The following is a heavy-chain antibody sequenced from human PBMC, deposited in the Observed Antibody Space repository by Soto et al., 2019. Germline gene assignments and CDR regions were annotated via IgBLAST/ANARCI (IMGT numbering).Heavy chain of an antibody. CDR1: GFSLSTSGVG. D-gene: IGHD3-10*01. Sequence: QITLKESGPRLVKPTQTLTLTCTFSGFSLSTSGVGVGWIRQPPGKALEWLALIYWDDDKRYSPSLESRLTITKDTSKNQVVLTMTNMDPMDTATYYCAHRLLVWFGGMDAFDIWGQGTMVTVSS. CDR2: IYWDDDK. J-gene: IGHJ3*02. CDR3: AHRLLVWFGGMDAFDI. V-gene: IGHV2-5*02.